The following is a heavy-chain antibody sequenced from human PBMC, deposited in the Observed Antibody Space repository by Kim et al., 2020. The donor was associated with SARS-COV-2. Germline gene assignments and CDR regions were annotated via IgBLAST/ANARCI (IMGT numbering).Heavy chain of an antibody. V-gene: IGHV3-21*01. J-gene: IGHJ6*02. CDR1: GFTFSSYS. Sequence: GGSLRLSCAASGFTFSSYSMNWVRQAPGKGLEWVSSISSSSSYIYYADSVKGRFTISRDNAKNSLYLQMNSLRAEDTAVYYCARVPSYDSSGYYDYYYGMDVWGQGTTVTVSS. CDR3: ARVPSYDSSGYYDYYYGMDV. CDR2: ISSSSSYI. D-gene: IGHD3-22*01.